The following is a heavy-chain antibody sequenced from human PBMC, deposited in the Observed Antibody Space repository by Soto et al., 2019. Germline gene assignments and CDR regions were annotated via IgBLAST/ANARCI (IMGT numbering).Heavy chain of an antibody. D-gene: IGHD5-12*01. Sequence: GGSLRLSCAASGFTFSSYWMSWVRQAPGKGLEWVANIKQDGSEKYYVDSVKGRFTISRDSSKNPVYLQMNSLRAEDTAVYYCTKDKIYDNGDNEKYFQHWGQGTLVTVSS. CDR1: GFTFSSYW. CDR3: TKDKIYDNGDNEKYFQH. J-gene: IGHJ1*01. V-gene: IGHV3-7*03. CDR2: IKQDGSEK.